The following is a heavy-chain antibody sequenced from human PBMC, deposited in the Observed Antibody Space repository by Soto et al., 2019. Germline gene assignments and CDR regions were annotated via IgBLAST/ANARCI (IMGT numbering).Heavy chain of an antibody. V-gene: IGHV2-5*01. Sequence: QITLKESGPTLVKPTQTLTLTCSFSGFSLTTTDMGVGWIRQPPGKALEWLALIYWNDNEHYSPSLKSRLTINKDTTKTQVVRNMTNLDALDTATYFCVRSFLHPGDGSGYYGADCWGQGTLVTVSS. D-gene: IGHD6-19*01. J-gene: IGHJ4*02. CDR2: IYWNDNE. CDR1: GFSLTTTDMG. CDR3: VRSFLHPGDGSGYYGADC.